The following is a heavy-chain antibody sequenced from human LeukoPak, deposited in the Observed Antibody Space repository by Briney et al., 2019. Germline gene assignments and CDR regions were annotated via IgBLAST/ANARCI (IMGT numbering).Heavy chain of an antibody. V-gene: IGHV3-21*01. CDR1: GFTFSSYS. CDR3: ARVGSGWTLDY. J-gene: IGHJ4*02. Sequence: GGSLRLSCAASGFTFSSYSMNWVRQAPGKGLEWVSSISSSSSYIYYADSVKGRFTISRDNAKNSLYLQMNSLRAEGTAVYYCARVGSGWTLDYWGQGTLVTVSS. CDR2: ISSSSSYI. D-gene: IGHD6-19*01.